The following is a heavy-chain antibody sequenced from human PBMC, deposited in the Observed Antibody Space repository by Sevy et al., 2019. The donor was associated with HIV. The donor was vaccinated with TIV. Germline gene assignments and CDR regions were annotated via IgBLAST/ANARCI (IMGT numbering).Heavy chain of an antibody. D-gene: IGHD2-15*01. CDR1: GYTFSTYR. J-gene: IGHJ4*02. CDR3: ARAFCSGGRCYSLAY. CDR2: ISPHNDDT. Sequence: ASVKVSCKVSGYTFSTYRITWVRQAPGQGLEWMGWISPHNDDTNYARKLQGKVSMTTDTSTTTAYMELRGLTSDDTALYYCARAFCSGGRCYSLAYWGQGTLVTVSS. V-gene: IGHV1-18*01.